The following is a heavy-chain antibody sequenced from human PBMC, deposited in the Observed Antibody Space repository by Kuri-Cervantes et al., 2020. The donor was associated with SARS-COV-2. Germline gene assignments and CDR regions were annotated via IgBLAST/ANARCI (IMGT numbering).Heavy chain of an antibody. CDR2: ISSSSSTI. J-gene: IGHJ4*02. D-gene: IGHD3-22*01. Sequence: GGSLRLCCAASGFTFSSYSMNWVRQAPGKGLEWVSYISSSSSTIYYADSVKGRFTISRDNSKNTLYLQMNSLRAEDTAVYYCAKMRSSGYYPDFDYWGQGTLVTVSS. V-gene: IGHV3-48*01. CDR3: AKMRSSGYYPDFDY. CDR1: GFTFSSYS.